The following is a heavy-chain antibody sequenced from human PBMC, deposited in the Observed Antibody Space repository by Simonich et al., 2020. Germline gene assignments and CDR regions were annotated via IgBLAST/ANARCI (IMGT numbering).Heavy chain of an antibody. CDR3: ARGRIAAAGTYYYYYMDV. CDR1: GYPFTGYY. Sequence: QVQLVQSGAEVKKPGASVKVSCKASGYPFTGYYMHWVRQAPGQGLEWMGWINPNSVGTNKAQKCQGRVTMTRDTSISTAYMELSRLRSDDTAVYYCARGRIAAAGTYYYYYMDVWGKGTTVTVSS. J-gene: IGHJ6*03. CDR2: INPNSVGT. D-gene: IGHD6-13*01. V-gene: IGHV1-2*02.